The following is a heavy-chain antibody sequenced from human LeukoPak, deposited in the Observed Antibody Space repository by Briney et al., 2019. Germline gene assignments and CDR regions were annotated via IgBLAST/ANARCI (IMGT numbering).Heavy chain of an antibody. V-gene: IGHV3-66*01. CDR3: VRGPSGNPSDS. Sequence: GGSLRLSCAASGFSVSGYYMSWVRQIPEKGLEWVSVTWTAGSTNYADSVEGRFTVSRDNSKNTLFLQMNSLRAEDTGVYYCVRGPSGNPSDSWGQGTLVTVSS. D-gene: IGHD1-14*01. CDR1: GFSVSGYY. CDR2: TWTAGST. J-gene: IGHJ5*01.